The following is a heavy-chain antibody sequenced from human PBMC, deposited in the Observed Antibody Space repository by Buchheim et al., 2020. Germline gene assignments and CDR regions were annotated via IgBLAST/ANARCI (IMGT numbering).Heavy chain of an antibody. D-gene: IGHD3-16*01. CDR2: ISGSGTTL. CDR1: GFSFSDYH. J-gene: IGHJ4*02. V-gene: IGHV3-11*01. CDR3: AKWGQNQFGH. Sequence: QVQLVQSGGGLVKPGGSLRLSCATSGFSFSDYHMSWIRQAPGKGLEWVSYISGSGTTLYYAASVNGRFTISSDAAKNSLYPQMNSLRAEDTAVYYCAKWGQNQFGHWGQGTL.